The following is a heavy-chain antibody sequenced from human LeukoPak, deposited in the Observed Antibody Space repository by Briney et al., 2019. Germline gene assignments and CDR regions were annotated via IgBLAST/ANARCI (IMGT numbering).Heavy chain of an antibody. CDR2: IKHDGREK. Sequence: GGSLRLSCEGSGFNFGNYWMVWVRQAPGKGLEWVANIKHDGREKHFVDSVKGRFSISRDNAHNSLYLDMNNLRPEDTALYFCARGGRSLWFADLLTNWGQGILVAVSS. CDR1: GFNFGNYW. V-gene: IGHV3-7*01. CDR3: ARGGRSLWFADLLTN. J-gene: IGHJ4*02. D-gene: IGHD3-10*01.